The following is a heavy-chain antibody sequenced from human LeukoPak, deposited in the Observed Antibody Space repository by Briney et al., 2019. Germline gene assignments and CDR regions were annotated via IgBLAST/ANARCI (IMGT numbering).Heavy chain of an antibody. V-gene: IGHV3-53*01. Sequence: GGSLRLSCEASGFTFGNYAMSWVRQAPGKGLEWVSVIYSGGSTYYADSVKGRFTISRDNSKNTLYLQMNSLRAEDTAVYYCANVGYWGQGTLVTVSS. CDR1: GFTFGNYA. J-gene: IGHJ4*02. CDR2: IYSGGST. CDR3: ANVGY.